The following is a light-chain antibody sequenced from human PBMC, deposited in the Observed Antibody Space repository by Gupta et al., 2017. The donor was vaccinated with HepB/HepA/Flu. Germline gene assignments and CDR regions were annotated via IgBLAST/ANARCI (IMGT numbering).Light chain of an antibody. V-gene: IGLV2-14*03. CDR3: NTYTNSGARV. Sequence: QSALTQPASVSGSPGQSITISCTGGSSDVGSYNYFSWYQQHPGKAPNLIMYDVSNRPSGVSYRCSGSKSCNTAALTIPGLQAEDEYDYYCNTYTNSGARVFGGGTKLTVL. J-gene: IGLJ3*02. CDR1: SSDVGSYNY. CDR2: DVS.